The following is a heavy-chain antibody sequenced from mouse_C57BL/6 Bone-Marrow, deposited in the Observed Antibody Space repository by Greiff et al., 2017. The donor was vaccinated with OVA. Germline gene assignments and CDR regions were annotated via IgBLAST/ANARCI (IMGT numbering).Heavy chain of an antibody. Sequence: VQLQQSGPELVKPGASVKISCKASGYAFSSSWMNWVKQRPGKGLEWIGRIYPGDGDTNYNGKFKGKATLTADKSSSTAYMQLSSLTSEDSAVYYCAISYSNYAMDYWGQGTSVTVSS. D-gene: IGHD2-5*01. V-gene: IGHV1-82*01. CDR2: IYPGDGDT. J-gene: IGHJ4*01. CDR1: GYAFSSSW. CDR3: AISYSNYAMDY.